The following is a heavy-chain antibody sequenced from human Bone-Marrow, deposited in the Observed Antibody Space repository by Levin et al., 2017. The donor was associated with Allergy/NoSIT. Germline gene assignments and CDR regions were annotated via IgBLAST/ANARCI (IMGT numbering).Heavy chain of an antibody. D-gene: IGHD6-19*01. CDR1: GSSISSGYY. J-gene: IGHJ6*02. V-gene: IGHV4-38-2*01. Sequence: SQTLSLTCAVSGSSISSGYYWGWIRQTPGKGLEWIASIYHSGSIYYSPSLKSRVTIFLDTSSNQFSLDLRSVSASDTAIYYCAKGGYKDGWSAAMDVWGQGTTVTVSS. CDR3: AKGGYKDGWSAAMDV. CDR2: IYHSGSI.